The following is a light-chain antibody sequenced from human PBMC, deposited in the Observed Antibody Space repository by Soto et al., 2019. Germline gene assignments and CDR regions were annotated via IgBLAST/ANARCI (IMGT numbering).Light chain of an antibody. V-gene: IGKV3-15*01. CDR1: QSVSSA. J-gene: IGKJ2*01. CDR3: QQYNNWRPHT. Sequence: EIVMTQSPSTLSVSPGERATLSCRASQSVSSALAWYQQKPGKAPRLLIYGASTRATGIPARFSGSGSGTEFTLPISSLQCEDFAVYYRQQYNNWRPHTFGQGTKLQIK. CDR2: GAS.